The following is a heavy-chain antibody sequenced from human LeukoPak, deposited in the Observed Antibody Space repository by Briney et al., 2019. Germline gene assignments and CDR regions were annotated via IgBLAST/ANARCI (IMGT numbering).Heavy chain of an antibody. CDR1: GITFSNAW. CDR3: TRVCCGGDPAHY. J-gene: IGHJ4*02. D-gene: IGHD2-21*02. Sequence: GGSLRLSCAASGITFSNAWISWVRQAPGKGLEWVGRIKSKTDGGTTDYAAPVKGRFSISRDDLENTLYLQMNSLKTEDTAVYYCTRVCCGGDPAHYWGQGTLVTVSS. V-gene: IGHV3-15*01. CDR2: IKSKTDGGTT.